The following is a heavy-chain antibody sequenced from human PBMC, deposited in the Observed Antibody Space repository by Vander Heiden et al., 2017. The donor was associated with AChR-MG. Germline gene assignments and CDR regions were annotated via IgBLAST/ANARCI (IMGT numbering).Heavy chain of an antibody. J-gene: IGHJ6*01. D-gene: IGHD6-6*01. CDR3: GRGSLILYYYYGMDV. Sequence: EVQLVASGGGLVQPGRSLRLSCSAPGFTFDDYDMHWVRQARGKGLEWVSGISWNNGSIRYADSVKCRFTISRDNAKNSLYLQMNSLRAHHTALYYCGRGSLILYYYYGMDVW. CDR1: GFTFDDYD. V-gene: IGHV3-9*01. CDR2: ISWNNGSI.